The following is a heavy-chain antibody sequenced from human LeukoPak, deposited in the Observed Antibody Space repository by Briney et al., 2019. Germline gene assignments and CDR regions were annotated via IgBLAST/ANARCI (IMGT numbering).Heavy chain of an antibody. CDR2: INPSGGST. CDR3: ARGLDIVVVVAADKSAYYYYYGMDV. J-gene: IGHJ6*02. CDR1: GYTFTSYY. D-gene: IGHD2-15*01. Sequence: GASVKVSCKASGYTFTSYYMYWVRQAPGQGLEWMGIINPSGGSTSYAQKFQGRVTMTRDTSTSTVYMELSSLRSEDTAVYYCARGLDIVVVVAADKSAYYYYYGMDVWGQGTTVTVSS. V-gene: IGHV1-46*01.